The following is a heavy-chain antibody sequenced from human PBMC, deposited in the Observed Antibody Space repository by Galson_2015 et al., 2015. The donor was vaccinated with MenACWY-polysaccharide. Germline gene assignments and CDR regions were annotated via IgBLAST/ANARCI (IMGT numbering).Heavy chain of an antibody. CDR1: GDSVSSNSAA. J-gene: IGHJ5*02. V-gene: IGHV6-1*01. Sequence: CAISGDSVSSNSAAWNWIRQSPSRGLEWLGRTYYRSKWYNDYAVSVKSRITINPDTSKNQFSLQLNSVTLEDTAVYYCARVDRSSWPGTYGWLDPWGQGTLVTVSS. CDR2: TYYRSKWYN. CDR3: ARVDRSSWPGTYGWLDP. D-gene: IGHD6-13*01.